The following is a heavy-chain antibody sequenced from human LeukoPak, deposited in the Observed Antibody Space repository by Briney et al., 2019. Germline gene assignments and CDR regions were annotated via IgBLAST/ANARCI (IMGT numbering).Heavy chain of an antibody. J-gene: IGHJ4*02. Sequence: GESLQISCKGSGYGFTSYWIGWVRPMPGKGLEWMGSIYPGDSDTRYSPSFQGQVTISVDKSISTAYLQWSRLKASDTATYYCARRTDMDYNDWGIDYWGQGTLVTVSS. CDR2: IYPGDSDT. D-gene: IGHD7-27*01. CDR1: GYGFTSYW. CDR3: ARRTDMDYNDWGIDY. V-gene: IGHV5-51*01.